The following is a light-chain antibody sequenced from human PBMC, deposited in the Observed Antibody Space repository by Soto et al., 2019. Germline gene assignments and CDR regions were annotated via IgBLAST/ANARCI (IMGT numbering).Light chain of an antibody. CDR2: STN. CDR3: AAWDDTLSVWV. V-gene: IGLV1-44*01. CDR1: RSNIGRST. Sequence: QSVLTQPPSTSGTPGQRVTISCSGSRSNIGRSTVNWYQQLPGTDPKVLVYSTNQRPSGVPDRFSGSKSGTSASLAISGLQSEDEADYYCAAWDDTLSVWVFGGGTKLTVL. J-gene: IGLJ3*02.